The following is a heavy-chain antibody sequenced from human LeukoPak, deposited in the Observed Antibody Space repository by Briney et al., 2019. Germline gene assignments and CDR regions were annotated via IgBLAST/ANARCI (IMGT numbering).Heavy chain of an antibody. Sequence: NPSETLSLTCTVSGYSISSGYYWGWIRQPPGKGLEWIGSIYHSGSTYYNPSLKSRVTISVDTSKNQFSLKLSSVTAADTAVYYCARVGCSSTSCQHGDYYYYMDVWGKGTTVTVSS. CDR1: GYSISSGYY. CDR3: ARVGCSSTSCQHGDYYYYMDV. D-gene: IGHD2-2*01. CDR2: IYHSGST. J-gene: IGHJ6*03. V-gene: IGHV4-38-2*02.